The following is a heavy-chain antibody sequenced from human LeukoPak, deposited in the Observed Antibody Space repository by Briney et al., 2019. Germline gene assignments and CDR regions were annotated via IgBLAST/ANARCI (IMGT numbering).Heavy chain of an antibody. V-gene: IGHV1-69*01. Sequence: GASVKVSCKASGGTFSSYAISWVRQAPGQGLEWMGGIIPIFGTANYAQKFQGRVTITADESTSTAYMELSSLRSEDTAVYYCAIRMDIVVVPAAEVLDYWGQGTLVTVSS. CDR1: GGTFSSYA. J-gene: IGHJ4*02. D-gene: IGHD2-2*03. CDR3: AIRMDIVVVPAAEVLDY. CDR2: IIPIFGTA.